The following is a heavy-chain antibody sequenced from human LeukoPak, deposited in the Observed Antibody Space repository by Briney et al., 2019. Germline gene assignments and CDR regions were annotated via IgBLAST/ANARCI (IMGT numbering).Heavy chain of an antibody. D-gene: IGHD3-10*01. J-gene: IGHJ5*02. Sequence: GGSLRLSCAASGFTVSSNYMSWVRQAPGKGLEWVSVIYSGGSTYYADSVKGRFTISRDNSKNTLYLQMNSLRAEDTAVYYCAKRGSGSNRAGYNWFDPWGQGTLVTVSS. V-gene: IGHV3-66*04. CDR2: IYSGGST. CDR1: GFTVSSNY. CDR3: AKRGSGSNRAGYNWFDP.